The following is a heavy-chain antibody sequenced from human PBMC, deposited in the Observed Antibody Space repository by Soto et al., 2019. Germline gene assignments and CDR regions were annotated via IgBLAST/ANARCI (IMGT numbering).Heavy chain of an antibody. J-gene: IGHJ4*02. V-gene: IGHV4-59*01. D-gene: IGHD3-22*01. CDR3: ARVRSSGYYGLLDY. CDR1: GGSISSYY. CDR2: IYYSGST. Sequence: SETLSLTCTVSGGSISSYYWSWIRQPPGKGLEWIGYIYYSGSTNYNPSLKSRVTISVHTSKNQFSLKLTSVTAADTAVYYCARVRSSGYYGLLDYWGQGTLAPVSS.